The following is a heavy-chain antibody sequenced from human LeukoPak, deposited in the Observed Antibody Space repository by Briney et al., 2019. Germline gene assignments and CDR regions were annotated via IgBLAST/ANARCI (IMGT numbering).Heavy chain of an antibody. CDR2: ISAGGGST. V-gene: IGHV3-23*01. J-gene: IGHJ4*02. CDR1: GFTFSAYA. Sequence: GGSLRLSCAASGFTFSAYAMSWVRQAPGKGLEWVSAISAGGGSTYYADSVKGRFTVSRDSAKNSLYLQMNSLRAEDTAVYYCARGPYSSNWYVDYWGQGTLVTVAS. CDR3: ARGPYSSNWYVDY. D-gene: IGHD6-13*01.